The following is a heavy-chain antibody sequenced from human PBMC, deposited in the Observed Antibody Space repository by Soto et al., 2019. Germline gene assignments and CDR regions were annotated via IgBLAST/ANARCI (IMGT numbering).Heavy chain of an antibody. V-gene: IGHV1-58*02. J-gene: IGHJ6*02. CDR1: GFTFTSSA. CDR2: IVVGSGNT. D-gene: IGHD3-10*01. CDR3: AADPLWFGYYVMDV. Sequence: SVKVSCKASGFTFTSSAMQWVRQARGQRLEWIGWIVVGSGNTNYAQKFQERVTITRDMSTSTAYMELSSLRSEDTTVYYCAADPLWFGYYVMDVWGQGTTVTVSS.